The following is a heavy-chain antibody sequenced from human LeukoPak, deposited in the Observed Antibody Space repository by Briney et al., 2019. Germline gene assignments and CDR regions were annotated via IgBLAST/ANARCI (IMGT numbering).Heavy chain of an antibody. V-gene: IGHV1-69*06. CDR1: AYTFTSYG. CDR2: IIPIFGTA. J-gene: IGHJ6*03. D-gene: IGHD3-3*01. CDR3: ARGDGNDFWSGLNYYYYMDV. Sequence: SVKVSCKASAYTFTSYGISWVRQAPGQGLEWMGGIIPIFGTANYAQKFQGRVTITADKSTSTAYMELSSLRSEDTAVYYCARGDGNDFWSGLNYYYYMDVWGKGTTVSVSS.